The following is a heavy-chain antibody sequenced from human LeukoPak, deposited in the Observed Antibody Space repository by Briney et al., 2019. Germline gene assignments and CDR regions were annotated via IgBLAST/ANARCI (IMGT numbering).Heavy chain of an antibody. CDR1: GGSISSYY. CDR3: ARGYSGYDYVDRHRGYYYYYYMDV. CDR2: IYYSGST. J-gene: IGHJ6*03. D-gene: IGHD5-12*01. V-gene: IGHV4-59*12. Sequence: PSETLSLTCTVSGGSISSYYWSWIRQPPGKGLEWIGYIYYSGSTNYNPSLKSRVTISVDTSKNQFSLKLSSVTAADTAVYYCARGYSGYDYVDRHRGYYYYYYMDVWGKGTTVTISS.